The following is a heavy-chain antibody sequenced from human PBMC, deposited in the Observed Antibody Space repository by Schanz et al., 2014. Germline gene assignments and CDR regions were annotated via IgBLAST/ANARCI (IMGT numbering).Heavy chain of an antibody. CDR2: IGNGGVTI. V-gene: IGHV3-11*01. J-gene: IGHJ4*02. CDR3: ESIGGSDFDY. Sequence: QVQLVDSGGGLVKPGGSLRLSCTASGFPFSDYFMAWIRQPPGRGLEWVSYIGNGGVTIYYADSVKGRFTISRDNSKTTSSLQMNSLRAEDTAMYFCESIGGSDFDYWAQGTLVTVSS. D-gene: IGHD3-10*01. CDR1: GFPFSDYF.